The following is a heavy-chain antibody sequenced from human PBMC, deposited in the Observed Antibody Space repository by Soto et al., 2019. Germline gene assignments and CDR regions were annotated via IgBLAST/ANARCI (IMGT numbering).Heavy chain of an antibody. CDR3: AKGGWLEY. Sequence: EVQLLESGGGLVQPGGSLRLSCAASGFTFSSYAMSWVRQAPGKGLEWVSAISDSGGRTCYADSVKGRFTISRDNSKNTLFLQMNSLRAEDTAVYHCAKGGWLEYWGQGTLVTVSS. V-gene: IGHV3-23*01. J-gene: IGHJ4*02. CDR2: ISDSGGRT. CDR1: GFTFSSYA. D-gene: IGHD5-12*01.